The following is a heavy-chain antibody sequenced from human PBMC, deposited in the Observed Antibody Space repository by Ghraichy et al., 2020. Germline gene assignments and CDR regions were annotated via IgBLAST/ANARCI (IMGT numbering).Heavy chain of an antibody. Sequence: GGSLRLYCAASGFTFSNAWMNWVRQAPGKGLEWVGRIKSKTDGGTTDYTAPVKGRFTISRDDSKNTLYLQMNSLKTEDTAVYYCTTEVSRYSSSWYGRLYYFDYWGQGTLVTVSS. CDR3: TTEVSRYSSSWYGRLYYFDY. V-gene: IGHV3-15*07. D-gene: IGHD6-13*01. J-gene: IGHJ4*02. CDR2: IKSKTDGGTT. CDR1: GFTFSNAW.